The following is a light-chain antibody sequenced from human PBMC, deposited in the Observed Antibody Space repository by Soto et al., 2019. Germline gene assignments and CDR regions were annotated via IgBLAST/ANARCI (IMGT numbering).Light chain of an antibody. CDR1: RDNIGSNT. V-gene: IGLV1-44*01. J-gene: IGLJ2*01. CDR3: SAWDVVLNGWL. CDR2: SDH. Sequence: QSALTQPPSASGTPGQRVTISCSGSRDNIGSNTVNWYQQLPGTAPKLLIYSDHQRPSGVPDRFSGSNSDSSGSLAISELQSEDEATYYCSAWDVVLNGWLFGGGTKLTVL.